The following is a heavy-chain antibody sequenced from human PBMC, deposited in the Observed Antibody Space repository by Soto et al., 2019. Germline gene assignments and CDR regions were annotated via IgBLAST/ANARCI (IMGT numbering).Heavy chain of an antibody. CDR2: INHSGST. D-gene: IGHD2-15*01. V-gene: IGHV4-34*01. CDR3: ARAQRYCSGGSCYSRRFDY. CDR1: GGSFSGYY. J-gene: IGHJ4*02. Sequence: QVQLQQWGAGLLKPSETLSLTCAVYGGSFSGYYWSWIRQPPGKGLEWIGEINHSGSTHYNPSLKSRVTISVDTSKNQFSLKLSSVTAAYTAVYYCARAQRYCSGGSCYSRRFDYWCQGTLVTVSS.